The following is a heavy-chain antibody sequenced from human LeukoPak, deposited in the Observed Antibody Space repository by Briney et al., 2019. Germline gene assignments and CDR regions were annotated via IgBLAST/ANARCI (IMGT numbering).Heavy chain of an antibody. V-gene: IGHV4-4*02. Sequence: SGTLSLTCAVSGGSISSSNWWSWARQPPGKGLEWIGEIYHSGSTNYNPSLKSRVTISVDKSKNQFSLKLSSVTAADTAVYYCARSEGSSWLRFDYWGQGTLVTVSS. CDR2: IYHSGST. D-gene: IGHD6-13*01. CDR3: ARSEGSSWLRFDY. CDR1: GGSISSSNW. J-gene: IGHJ4*02.